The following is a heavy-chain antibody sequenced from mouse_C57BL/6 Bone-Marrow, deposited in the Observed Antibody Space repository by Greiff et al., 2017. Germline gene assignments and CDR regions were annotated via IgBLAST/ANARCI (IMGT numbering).Heavy chain of an antibody. CDR3: ARWSSCYGKGSYAMDY. CDR1: GYTFTSYG. V-gene: IGHV1-81*01. CDR2: IYPRSGNT. Sequence: QVQLKQSGAELARPGASVKLSCKASGYTFTSYGISWVKQRTGQGLEWIGEIYPRSGNTYYNEKFKGKATLTADKSSSTAYMELRSLTSEDSAVYFCARWSSCYGKGSYAMDYWGQGTSVTVSA. D-gene: IGHD2-10*01. J-gene: IGHJ4*01.